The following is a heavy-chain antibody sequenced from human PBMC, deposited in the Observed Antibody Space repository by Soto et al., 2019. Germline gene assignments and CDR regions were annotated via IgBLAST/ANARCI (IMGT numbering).Heavy chain of an antibody. J-gene: IGHJ6*02. D-gene: IGHD3-3*01. CDR2: ISASGTTT. CDR3: AHDVESGNPLIYFYYGLDV. CDR1: GCSFSTYS. Sequence: GGSLRLSCAASGCSFSTYSVAWVRQAPGKGLEWVSSISASGTTTVYADSVKGRFTISRDNSNNILYLQMNDLRPDDTAKYYCAHDVESGNPLIYFYYGLDVWGQGTPGTVPS. V-gene: IGHV3-23*01.